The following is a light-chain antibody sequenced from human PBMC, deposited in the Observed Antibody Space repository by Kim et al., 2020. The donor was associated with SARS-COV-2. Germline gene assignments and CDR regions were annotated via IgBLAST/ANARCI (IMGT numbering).Light chain of an antibody. CDR1: QSVSSSY. V-gene: IGKV3-20*01. CDR3: QQFGSSLLT. Sequence: VLTQSPGTLSLSPGERATLSCRASQSVSSSYLAWYQQKPGQAPRLLIYGASSRATGIPDRFSGSGSGTDFTLTISRLEPEDFAVYYCQQFGSSLLTFGQGTKLDIK. CDR2: GAS. J-gene: IGKJ1*01.